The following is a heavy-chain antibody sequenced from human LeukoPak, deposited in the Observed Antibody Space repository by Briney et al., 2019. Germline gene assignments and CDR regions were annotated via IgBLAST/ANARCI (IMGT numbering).Heavy chain of an antibody. J-gene: IGHJ4*02. V-gene: IGHV4-34*01. CDR1: GGSFSGYY. CDR3: ALSDYGDFYFDY. D-gene: IGHD4-17*01. Sequence: SETLSLTCAVYGGSFSGYYWSWIRQPPGKGLEWIGEINHSGSTNYNPSLKGRVTISVDTSKNQFSLKLSSVTAADTAVYYCALSDYGDFYFDYWGQGTLVTVSS. CDR2: INHSGST.